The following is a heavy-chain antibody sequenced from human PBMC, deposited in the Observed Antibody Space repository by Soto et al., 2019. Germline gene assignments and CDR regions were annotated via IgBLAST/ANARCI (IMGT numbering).Heavy chain of an antibody. CDR3: ARRSSGSYYAAFDV. V-gene: IGHV3-23*01. J-gene: IGHJ3*01. CDR2: IHGSGETT. CDR1: VFTFSTYP. Sequence: GGSLRLSCASSVFTFSTYPMTCVRHSPGKGLEWVSSIHGSGETTYYAESVKGRFVISRDNSKNTLYLQMDSLRVDDTAVYFCARRSSGSYYAAFDVWGQGTAVNVSS. D-gene: IGHD1-26*01.